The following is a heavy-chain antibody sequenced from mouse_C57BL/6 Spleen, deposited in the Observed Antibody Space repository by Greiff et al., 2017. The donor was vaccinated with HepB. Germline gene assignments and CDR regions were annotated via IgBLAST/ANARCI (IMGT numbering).Heavy chain of an antibody. V-gene: IGHV1-63*01. CDR2: IYPGGGYT. CDR1: GYTFTNYW. J-gene: IGHJ3*01. CDR3: ARSYVYGCSYGDPPWVAY. D-gene: IGHD1-1*01. Sequence: QVQLQQSGAELVRPGTSVKMSCKASGYTFTNYWIGWAKQRPGHGLEWIGDIYPGGGYTNYNEKFKGKATLTADKSSSTAYMQFSSLTSEDSAIYYCARSYVYGCSYGDPPWVAYWGQGTLVTVSA.